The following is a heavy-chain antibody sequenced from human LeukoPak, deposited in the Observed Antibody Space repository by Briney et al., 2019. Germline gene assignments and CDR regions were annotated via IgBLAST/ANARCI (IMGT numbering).Heavy chain of an antibody. V-gene: IGHV4-39*01. CDR2: MYYGGST. D-gene: IGHD3-10*01. J-gene: IGHJ4*02. CDR3: ARRNSGSGNFDC. CDR1: GGSISSSTYY. Sequence: SETLSLTCTVSGGSISSSTYYWGWVRRPPGKGLEWIGNMYYGGSTYYNPSLKSRVTISVDTSNNQFSLKLSSVTAADTAMYYCARRNSGSGNFDCWGQGTLVTVSS.